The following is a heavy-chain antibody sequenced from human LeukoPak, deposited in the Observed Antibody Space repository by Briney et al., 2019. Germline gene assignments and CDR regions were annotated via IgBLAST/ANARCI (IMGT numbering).Heavy chain of an antibody. V-gene: IGHV3-23*01. J-gene: IGHJ4*02. CDR3: ARGEYDILTGYPYYFDY. Sequence: PGGSLRLSCAASGFSFSSYNMNWVRQAPGKGLEWVSGISDSGSTAFYADSVKGRFTSSRDNPKNTLYLQMNSLRAEDTAVYYCARGEYDILTGYPYYFDYWGQGTLVTVSS. CDR2: ISDSGSTA. D-gene: IGHD3-9*01. CDR1: GFSFSSYN.